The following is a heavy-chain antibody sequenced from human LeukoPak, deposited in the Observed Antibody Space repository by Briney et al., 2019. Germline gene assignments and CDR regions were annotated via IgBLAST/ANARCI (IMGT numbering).Heavy chain of an antibody. V-gene: IGHV1-2*02. CDR2: INPNSGGT. CDR3: ARASITIFGVVSPLDY. CDR1: GYTFTGYY. Sequence: ASVKLSCKASGYTFTGYYMHWVRQAPGQGLEWMGWINPNSGGTNYAQKFQGRVTMTRDTSISTAYMELSRLTSDDTAVYYCARASITIFGVVSPLDYWGQGTLVTVSS. D-gene: IGHD3-3*01. J-gene: IGHJ4*02.